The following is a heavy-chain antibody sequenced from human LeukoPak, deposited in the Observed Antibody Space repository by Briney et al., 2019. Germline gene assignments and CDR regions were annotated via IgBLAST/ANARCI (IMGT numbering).Heavy chain of an antibody. CDR1: GFIFNNYG. CDR3: AKGSSGYFADL. CDR2: ISNDGGGT. Sequence: GESLRLSCAASGFIFNNYGLIWVRQAPGKGLEWVSAISNDGGGTTYADFVNGRFTISRDNSKNTLFLQMNSLRAKDTALYYCAKGSSGYFADLWGQGTLVTVSS. J-gene: IGHJ5*02. D-gene: IGHD3-22*01. V-gene: IGHV3-23*01.